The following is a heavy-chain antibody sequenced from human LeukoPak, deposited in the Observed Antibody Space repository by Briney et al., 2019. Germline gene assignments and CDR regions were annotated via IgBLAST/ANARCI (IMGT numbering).Heavy chain of an antibody. D-gene: IGHD6-13*01. J-gene: IGHJ5*02. Sequence: ASVKVSCKASGYTFTSYFMHWVRQAPGQGLEWMGIINPSGGSTSYAQKFQGRVTMTRDTSISTAYMELSRLRSDDTAVYYCARDTAAAEYTNWFDPWGQGTLVTVSS. CDR3: ARDTAAAEYTNWFDP. CDR1: GYTFTSYF. CDR2: INPSGGST. V-gene: IGHV1-46*01.